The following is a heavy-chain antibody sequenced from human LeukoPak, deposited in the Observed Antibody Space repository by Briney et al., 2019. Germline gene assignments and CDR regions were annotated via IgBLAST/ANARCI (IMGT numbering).Heavy chain of an antibody. J-gene: IGHJ3*02. Sequence: ASVKVSCKASGYSLTNYGITWVRQAPGQGLEWMGWISGYNSHTNYAQNLQGRVTMTTDASTSTAYMELRSLRSDDTAVYYCAREYSGYDYGGFDIWGQGTMVTVSS. CDR2: ISGYNSHT. CDR3: AREYSGYDYGGFDI. D-gene: IGHD5-12*01. V-gene: IGHV1-18*01. CDR1: GYSLTNYG.